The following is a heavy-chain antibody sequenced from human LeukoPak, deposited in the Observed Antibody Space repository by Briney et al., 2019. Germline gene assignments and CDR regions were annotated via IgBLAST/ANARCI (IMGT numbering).Heavy chain of an antibody. J-gene: IGHJ4*02. Sequence: PSETLSLTCTVSGGSISSGNYYWTWIRQPAGKGLEWIGRIYTSGSTNYNPSLKSRVTISVNMSKNQFSLKLSSVTAADTAVYYCARAEVWGQGFDYWGQGTLVTVSS. D-gene: IGHD3-16*01. CDR2: IYTSGST. V-gene: IGHV4-61*02. CDR1: GGSISSGNYY. CDR3: ARAEVWGQGFDY.